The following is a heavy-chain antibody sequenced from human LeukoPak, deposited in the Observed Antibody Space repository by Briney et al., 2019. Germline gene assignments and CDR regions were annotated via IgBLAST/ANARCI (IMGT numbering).Heavy chain of an antibody. CDR3: AKSRGSWYFDL. CDR2: ISNSGTGT. CDR1: GFTFNIHD. V-gene: IGHV3-23*01. Sequence: PGGSLRLSCTASGFTFNIHDMSWVRQAPGKGLEWVSAISNSGTGTTYAGSVKGRFTISRDNSKNTLYLQMNTLRAEDTALYFCAKSRGSWYFDLWGRGALVTVSS. J-gene: IGHJ2*01.